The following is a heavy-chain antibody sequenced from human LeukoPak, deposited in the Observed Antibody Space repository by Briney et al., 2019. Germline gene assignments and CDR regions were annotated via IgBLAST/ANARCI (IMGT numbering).Heavy chain of an antibody. D-gene: IGHD2-2*01. CDR3: ARSRDCSSTSCYYYYYGMDV. V-gene: IGHV3-11*01. CDR1: GFTFSDYY. Sequence: GGSLRLSCAASGFTFSDYYMSWIRQAPGKGLEGVSYIRSSGSTIYYADSVKGRFTISRDNAKNSLYLQMNSLRAEDTAVYYCARSRDCSSTSCYYYYYGMDVWGQGTTVTVSS. CDR2: IRSSGSTI. J-gene: IGHJ6*02.